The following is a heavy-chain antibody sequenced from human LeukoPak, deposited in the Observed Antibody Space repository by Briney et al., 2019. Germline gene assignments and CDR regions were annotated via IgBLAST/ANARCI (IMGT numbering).Heavy chain of an antibody. CDR3: AKTLGYCSGGSCFSRYYFDY. V-gene: IGHV3-23*01. J-gene: IGHJ4*02. Sequence: GGSLRLSXAASGFTFSSYAMSWVRQAPGKGLEWVSAISGSGGSTYYADSVKGRFTISRDNSKNTLYLQMNSLRAEDTAVYYCAKTLGYCSGGSCFSRYYFDYWGQGTLVTVSS. D-gene: IGHD2-15*01. CDR2: ISGSGGST. CDR1: GFTFSSYA.